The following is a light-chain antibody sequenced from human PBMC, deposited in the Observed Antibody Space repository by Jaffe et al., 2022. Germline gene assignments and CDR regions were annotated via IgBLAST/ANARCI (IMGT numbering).Light chain of an antibody. CDR2: EVS. CDR1: SRDVGSYNR. Sequence: QSALTQPPSVSGSPGQSVTISCTGTSRDVGSYNRVSWYQLPPGTAPKLMISEVSHRPSGVPDRFSGSKSGNTASLTISGLQPEDEADYYCCSYTSSGTYLVFGGGTKLTVL. V-gene: IGLV2-18*02. CDR3: CSYTSSGTYLV. J-gene: IGLJ2*01.